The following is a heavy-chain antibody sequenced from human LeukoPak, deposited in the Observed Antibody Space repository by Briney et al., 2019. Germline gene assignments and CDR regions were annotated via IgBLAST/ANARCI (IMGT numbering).Heavy chain of an antibody. Sequence: PGGSLRLSCAASGFTFSTYAMSWVRQAPGKGLEWVSVISGSGGSTYYTDSVKGRFTISRDNSNNTLYLQMHSLRAEDPAVYHCAIVLSSSRMSYLYYGLDVWGQGTTVTVSS. CDR3: AIVLSSSRMSYLYYGLDV. V-gene: IGHV3-23*01. J-gene: IGHJ6*02. D-gene: IGHD6-6*01. CDR2: ISGSGGST. CDR1: GFTFSTYA.